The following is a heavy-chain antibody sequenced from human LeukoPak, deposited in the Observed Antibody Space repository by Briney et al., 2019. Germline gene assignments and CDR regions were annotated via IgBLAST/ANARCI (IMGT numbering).Heavy chain of an antibody. CDR1: GFTFTSYW. Sequence: GGSLRLSCAASGFTFTSYWMHWFRQAPGKGLVWVSRVNSDGSSTTYADSVKGRFTISRDNAKNTLYLQMNSLRAEDTAVYYCARGRYYGMDVWGQGTTVTVS. CDR2: VNSDGSST. CDR3: ARGRYYGMDV. V-gene: IGHV3-74*01. J-gene: IGHJ6*02.